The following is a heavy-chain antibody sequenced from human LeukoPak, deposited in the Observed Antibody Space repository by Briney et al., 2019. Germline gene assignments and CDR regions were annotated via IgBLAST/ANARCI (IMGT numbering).Heavy chain of an antibody. CDR1: GGSFSGYY. CDR3: ARGRYAAAAFDY. V-gene: IGHV4-34*01. Sequence: NASETLSLXCAVYGGSFSGYYWSWIRQPPGKGLEWIGEINHSGSTNYNPSLKSRVTISVDTSKNQFSLKLSSVTAADTAVYYCARGRYAAAAFDYWGQGTLVTVSS. J-gene: IGHJ4*02. D-gene: IGHD2-2*01. CDR2: INHSGST.